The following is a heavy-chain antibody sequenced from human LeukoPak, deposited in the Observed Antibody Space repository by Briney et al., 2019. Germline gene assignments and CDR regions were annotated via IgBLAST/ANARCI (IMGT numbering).Heavy chain of an antibody. D-gene: IGHD5-18*01. V-gene: IGHV4-4*07. CDR1: GGSISSYY. J-gene: IGHJ6*02. CDR3: ARVGTAPYYYYGMDV. Sequence: SETLSLNCTVSGGSISSYYWSWIRQPAGMGLEWIGRIYTSGSTNYNPSLKSRVTMSVDTSKNQFSLKLSSVTAADTAVYYCARVGTAPYYYYGMDVWGQGTTVTVSS. CDR2: IYTSGST.